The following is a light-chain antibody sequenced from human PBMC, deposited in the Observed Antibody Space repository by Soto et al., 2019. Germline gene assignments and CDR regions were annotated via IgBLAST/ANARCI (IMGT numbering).Light chain of an antibody. CDR3: QQDNSYPNT. V-gene: IGKV1-5*03. CDR2: KAS. Sequence: DIQMTQSPSTLSASVGDRVTIACRASENIKRWLAWYQQQPGKAPKLLIYKASSLQSGVPSRFSGSGSGTEFTLTIISLQADDFATYYCQQDNSYPNTFGQGTRLEIK. J-gene: IGKJ2*01. CDR1: ENIKRW.